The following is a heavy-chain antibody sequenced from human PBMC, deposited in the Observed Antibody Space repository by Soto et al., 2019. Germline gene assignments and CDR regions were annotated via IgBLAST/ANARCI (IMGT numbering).Heavy chain of an antibody. J-gene: IGHJ6*02. D-gene: IGHD3-16*01. CDR2: IIPIFGTA. CDR1: GGTFSSYA. CDR3: ATGYLGGRYLYYYDGMDV. V-gene: IGHV1-69*01. Sequence: QVQLVQSGAEVKKPGSSVKVSCKASGGTFSSYAISWVRQAPGQGLEWMGGIIPIFGTANYAQKFQGRVTITADESTSRADVELRSLRQDDTAVYYCATGYLGGRYLYYYDGMDVWGQGTTVTVSS.